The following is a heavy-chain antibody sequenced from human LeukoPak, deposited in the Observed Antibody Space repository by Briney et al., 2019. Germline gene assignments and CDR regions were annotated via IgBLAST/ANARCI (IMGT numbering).Heavy chain of an antibody. J-gene: IGHJ4*02. CDR1: GGSMKNYY. V-gene: IGHV4-59*12. CDR2: IYYSGST. CDR3: ASDSGRFGELWLDY. D-gene: IGHD3-10*01. Sequence: SETLSLTCTVSGGSMKNYYWSWIRQPPGKGLEWIGYIYYSGSTNYNPSLKSRVTISVDTSKSQFSLRPSSVTAADTAVYYCASDSGRFGELWLDYWGQGTLVTVSS.